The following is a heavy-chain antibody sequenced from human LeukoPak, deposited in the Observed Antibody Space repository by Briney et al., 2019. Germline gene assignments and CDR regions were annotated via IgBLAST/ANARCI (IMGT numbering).Heavy chain of an antibody. CDR3: ARGIFGVSHYMDV. CDR1: GFTFSSYA. CDR2: ISGSGGST. V-gene: IGHV3-23*01. Sequence: AGGSLRLSCAASGFTFSSYAMNWVRQAPGKGLEWASAISGSGGSTYYADSVKGRFTISRDNSKNTLYLQMNSLRAEDTAVYYCARGIFGVSHYMDVWGKGTTVTVSS. D-gene: IGHD3-3*01. J-gene: IGHJ6*03.